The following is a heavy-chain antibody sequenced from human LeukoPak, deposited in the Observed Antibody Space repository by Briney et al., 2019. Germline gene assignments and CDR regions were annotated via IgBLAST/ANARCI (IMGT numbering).Heavy chain of an antibody. CDR2: IRYDGSNK. Sequence: GGSLRLSCAASGFTFSTYAMHWVRQAPGKGLEWVALIRYDGSNKYYADSVKGRFTISRDNSKNTLYLQMNSLRAEDTAMYYCVKVSLNMVNDAFDIWGQGTMVSVSS. V-gene: IGHV3-30*02. CDR3: VKVSLNMVNDAFDI. CDR1: GFTFSTYA. D-gene: IGHD2-21*01. J-gene: IGHJ3*02.